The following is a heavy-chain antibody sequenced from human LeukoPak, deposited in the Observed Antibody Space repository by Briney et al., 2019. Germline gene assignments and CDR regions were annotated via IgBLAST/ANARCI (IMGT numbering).Heavy chain of an antibody. CDR3: ARELGGKVTRYYYGMDV. J-gene: IGHJ6*02. CDR2: IYYSGST. D-gene: IGHD1-26*01. V-gene: IGHV4-31*03. Sequence: SQTLSLTCTVSGGSISSGGYYWSWIRQHPGKGLEWIGYIYYSGSTYYNPSLKSRVTISVDTSKNQFSLKLSSVTAADTAVYYCARELGGKVTRYYYGMDVWGQGTTVTVSS. CDR1: GGSISSGGYY.